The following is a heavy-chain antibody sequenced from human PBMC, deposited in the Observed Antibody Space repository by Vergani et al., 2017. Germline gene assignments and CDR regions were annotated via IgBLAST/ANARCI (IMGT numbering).Heavy chain of an antibody. CDR1: GFTVSSNY. D-gene: IGHD3-10*01. J-gene: IGHJ4*02. CDR2: IYSGGST. Sequence: EVQLVESGGGLIQPGGSLRLSCAASGFTVSSNYMSWVRQAPGKGLEWVSVIYSGGSTYYADSVKGRFTISRDNSKNTLYLQMNSLRAEDTAVYYCARDRRPLWFGELPDYWGQGTLVTVSS. CDR3: ARDRRPLWFGELPDY. V-gene: IGHV3-66*03.